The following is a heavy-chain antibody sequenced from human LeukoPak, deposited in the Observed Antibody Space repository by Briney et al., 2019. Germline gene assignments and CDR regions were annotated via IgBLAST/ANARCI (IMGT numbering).Heavy chain of an antibody. J-gene: IGHJ4*02. CDR3: VREVSSGWSYYCDY. Sequence: PGGSLRLSCAASGFTFDDYGMSWVRQVPGKGLEWVSGINWNGDSKGYADSVKGRFTISRDNGKNSLHLQMNSLRAEDTALYYCVREVSSGWSYYCDYWGQGTLVTVSS. CDR2: INWNGDSK. D-gene: IGHD6-19*01. CDR1: GFTFDDYG. V-gene: IGHV3-20*04.